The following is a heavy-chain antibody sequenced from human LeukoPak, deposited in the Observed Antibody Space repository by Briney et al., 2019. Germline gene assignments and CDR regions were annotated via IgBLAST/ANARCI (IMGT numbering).Heavy chain of an antibody. CDR1: GGSFSGYY. J-gene: IGHJ4*02. Sequence: SETLSLTCAVYGGSFSGYYWSWIRQPPGKGLEWIGEINHSGSTNYNPSLKSRVTISVDTSKNQFSLKLSSVTAADTAVYYCARCPSYYLFDYWVREPWSPSPQ. D-gene: IGHD3-10*01. V-gene: IGHV4-34*01. CDR3: ARCPSYYLFDY. CDR2: INHSGST.